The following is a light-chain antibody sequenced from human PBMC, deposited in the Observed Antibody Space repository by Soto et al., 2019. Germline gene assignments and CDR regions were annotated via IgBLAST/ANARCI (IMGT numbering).Light chain of an antibody. V-gene: IGKV3-15*01. Sequence: DIGMTQSPATLSVSPGERATLSCRASQSVGDRLAWYQQKPGQAPRLLIYGASTRATNIPARFSGSGSGTEFTLTISSLQSEDFALYYCQQYDNWPPITFGQGTRLEIK. J-gene: IGKJ5*01. CDR3: QQYDNWPPIT. CDR1: QSVGDR. CDR2: GAS.